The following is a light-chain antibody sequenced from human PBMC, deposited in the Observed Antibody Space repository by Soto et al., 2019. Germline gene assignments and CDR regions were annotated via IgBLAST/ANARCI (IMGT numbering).Light chain of an antibody. CDR1: QSVSSY. CDR2: DAS. V-gene: IGKV3-11*01. CDR3: QQGGT. Sequence: EIVLTQSPATLSLSPGERATLSCRASQSVSSYLAWYQQKPGQAPRLLIYDASNRATGIPARFSGSGSGTDFPLPISSLGPEDFAVFYCQQGGTFGGGTKVNIK. J-gene: IGKJ4*01.